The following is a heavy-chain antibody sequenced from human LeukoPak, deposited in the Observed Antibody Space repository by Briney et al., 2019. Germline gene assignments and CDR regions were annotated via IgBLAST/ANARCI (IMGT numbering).Heavy chain of an antibody. J-gene: IGHJ6*02. CDR3: ARTNYYDSGGFDYYYYGLDV. D-gene: IGHD3-22*01. V-gene: IGHV4-31*03. CDR2: IYYSGSA. Sequence: SETLSLTCTVSGGSIRSSYYYWGWIRQHPGKGLEWIGHIYYSGSAYYNPSLKSRITISVDTSKNQFSLKLSSVTAADTAIYFCARTNYYDSGGFDYYYYGLDVWGQGTTVTVSS. CDR1: GGSIRSSYYY.